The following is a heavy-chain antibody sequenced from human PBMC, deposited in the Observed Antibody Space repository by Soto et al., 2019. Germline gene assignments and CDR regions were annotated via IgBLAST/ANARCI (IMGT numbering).Heavy chain of an antibody. CDR3: ASLYYYDSSGYYPGTLS. CDR2: ISYDGSNK. D-gene: IGHD3-22*01. Sequence: GGSLRLSCAASGFTFSSYGMHWVRQAPGKGLEWVAVISYDGSNKYYADSVKGRFTISRDNSKNTLYLQMNSLRAEDTAVYYCASLYYYDSSGYYPGTLSWGQGTLVTVSS. CDR1: GFTFSSYG. J-gene: IGHJ4*02. V-gene: IGHV3-30*03.